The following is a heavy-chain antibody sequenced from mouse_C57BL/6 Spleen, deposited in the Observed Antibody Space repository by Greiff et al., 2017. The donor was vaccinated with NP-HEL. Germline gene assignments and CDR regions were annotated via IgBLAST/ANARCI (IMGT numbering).Heavy chain of an antibody. CDR2: INPNNGGT. J-gene: IGHJ2*01. D-gene: IGHD1-1*02. CDR1: GYTFTDYY. CDR3: ARGWPGDY. Sequence: VQLQQSGPELVKPGASVKISCKASGYTFTDYYMTWVKQSHGKSLEWIGDINPNNGGTSYNQKFKGKATLTVDKSSSTAYMELRSLTSEDSAVYYYARGWPGDYWGQGTTLTVSS. V-gene: IGHV1-26*01.